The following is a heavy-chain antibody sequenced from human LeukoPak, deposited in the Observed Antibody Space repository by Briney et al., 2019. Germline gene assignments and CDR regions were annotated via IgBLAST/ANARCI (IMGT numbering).Heavy chain of an antibody. CDR1: GGSISSGSYY. D-gene: IGHD3-10*01. J-gene: IGHJ5*02. V-gene: IGHV4-61*02. Sequence: PSETLSLTCTVSGGSISSGSYYWSWIRQPAGKGLEWVGRIYPSGSTNYNPSLKSRVTISVDTSKNQFSLKLSSVTAADTAVYYCARSNYYGSGSYYKIFPWFDPWGQGTLVTVSS. CDR2: IYPSGST. CDR3: ARSNYYGSGSYYKIFPWFDP.